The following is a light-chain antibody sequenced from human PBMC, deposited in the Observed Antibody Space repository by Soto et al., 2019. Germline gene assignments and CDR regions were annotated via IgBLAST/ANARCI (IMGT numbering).Light chain of an antibody. J-gene: IGKJ2*01. Sequence: DIVMTQSPDSLAVSLGERATINCKSSQSVLYRANNYNYLDWYQLKPGQPPKLLIYWASTRESGVPDRFSGSGSGTDFTLTISSLQAEDVAIYYCQQYYSAPYAFGQGTKLEIK. CDR3: QQYYSAPYA. CDR2: WAS. CDR1: QSVLYRANNYNY. V-gene: IGKV4-1*01.